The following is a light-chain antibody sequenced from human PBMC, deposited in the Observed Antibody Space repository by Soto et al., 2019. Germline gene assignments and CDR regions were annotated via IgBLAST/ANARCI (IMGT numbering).Light chain of an antibody. J-gene: IGLJ3*02. Sequence: QSVLTQPPSASGTPGQRVNISCSGSSSDIGSNPVNWYQQLPGKAPKLLIYSNNHRPSGVPDRFSGSKSGTSASLAISGLQSEDEADYYCAAWDDSLNGPVFGGGTKVTVL. CDR2: SNN. CDR1: SSDIGSNP. V-gene: IGLV1-44*01. CDR3: AAWDDSLNGPV.